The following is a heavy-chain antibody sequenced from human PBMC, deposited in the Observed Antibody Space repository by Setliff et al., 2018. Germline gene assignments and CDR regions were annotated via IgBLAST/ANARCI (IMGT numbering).Heavy chain of an antibody. D-gene: IGHD3-22*01. CDR2: IYPGDAIT. V-gene: IGHV5-51*01. J-gene: IGHJ3*02. CDR1: GYSFTSYW. CDR3: ARPDQRGYYLEGAFDI. Sequence: PGESLKISCKGSGYSFTSYWIGWVRQLHGKGLEWMGIIYPGDAITRYSPSFQGQVTISADKSISTAYLQWSSLKASDTAMYYRARPDQRGYYLEGAFDIWGQGTMVTVSS.